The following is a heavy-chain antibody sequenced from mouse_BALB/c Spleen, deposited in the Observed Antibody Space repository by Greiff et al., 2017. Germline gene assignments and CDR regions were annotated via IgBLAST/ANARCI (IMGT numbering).Heavy chain of an antibody. CDR2: IWGDGST. Sequence: VKLMESGPGLVAPSQSLSITCTVSGFPLTVYGVNWVRQPPGKGLEWLGMIWGDGSTDYNSALKSRLSISKDNSKSQVFLKMNSLQTDDTARYYCARDWPDGYYPMDYWGQGTSVTVSS. J-gene: IGHJ4*01. CDR1: GFPLTVYG. D-gene: IGHD2-3*01. V-gene: IGHV2-6-7*01. CDR3: ARDWPDGYYPMDY.